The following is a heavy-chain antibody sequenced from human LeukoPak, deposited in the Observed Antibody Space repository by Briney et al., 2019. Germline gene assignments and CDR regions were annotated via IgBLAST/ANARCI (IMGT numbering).Heavy chain of an antibody. D-gene: IGHD6-19*01. Sequence: PGGPLRLSCAASGFTFSKYWMPRVRHAPGKGLESVSRINTDGTVTTYADSVKGRFTVSRDNADNTMFLQMNSVRDEDTAVYYCATKQWLAPPPDSWGQGTPVTVSS. CDR1: GFTFSKYW. J-gene: IGHJ4*02. CDR3: ATKQWLAPPPDS. V-gene: IGHV3-74*01. CDR2: INTDGTVT.